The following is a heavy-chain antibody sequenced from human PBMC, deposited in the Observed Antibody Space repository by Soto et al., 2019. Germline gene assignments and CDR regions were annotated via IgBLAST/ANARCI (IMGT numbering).Heavy chain of an antibody. J-gene: IGHJ4*02. CDR3: ARDRLGVSVTGGGFDS. CDR1: GYTFSNFG. D-gene: IGHD2-8*01. V-gene: IGHV1-18*01. CDR2: ISPYNGNT. Sequence: GASVKVSCKASGYTFSNFGLSWVRQAPGQGLELMGWISPYNGNTNYAQKLQGRLTMTTDTSTSTAYMELRSLRSDDTAVYYCARDRLGVSVTGGGFDSWGQGTPVTVSS.